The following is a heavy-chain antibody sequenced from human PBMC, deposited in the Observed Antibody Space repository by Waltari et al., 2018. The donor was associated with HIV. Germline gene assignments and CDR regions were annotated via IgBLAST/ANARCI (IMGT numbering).Heavy chain of an antibody. Sequence: QVQLVESGGGVVQPGTSLTLSCGVSGFAFSTFAIHWVRQSTGKGLEWLAVFWSDGAEISYADSVKGRFTVSKDSSQKTLYLHLTSLRAEDTALHYCARGYSSSRWIPLYHWGRGTLVTVSS. J-gene: IGHJ4*02. CDR2: FWSDGAEI. D-gene: IGHD6-6*01. CDR1: GFAFSTFA. V-gene: IGHV3-33*01. CDR3: ARGYSSSRWIPLYH.